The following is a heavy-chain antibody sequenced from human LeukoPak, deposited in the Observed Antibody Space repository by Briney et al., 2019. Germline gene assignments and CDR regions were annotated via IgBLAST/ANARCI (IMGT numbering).Heavy chain of an antibody. J-gene: IGHJ5*02. V-gene: IGHV3-30*04. D-gene: IGHD3-10*01. CDR3: ARDPRASYYYGSGDPSWFDP. Sequence: HPGGSLRLSCAASGFTFSSYAMHWVRQAPGKGLEWVAVISYDGSNKYYADSVKGRFTISRDNSKNTLYLQMNSQRAEDTAVYYCARDPRASYYYGSGDPSWFDPWGQGTLVTVSS. CDR2: ISYDGSNK. CDR1: GFTFSSYA.